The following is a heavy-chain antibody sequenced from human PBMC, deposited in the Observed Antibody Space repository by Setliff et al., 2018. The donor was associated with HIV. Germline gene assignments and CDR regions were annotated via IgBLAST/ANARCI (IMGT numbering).Heavy chain of an antibody. J-gene: IGHJ2*01. D-gene: IGHD2-21*02. Sequence: AASVKVSCKASGYTFTSYAMNWVRQAPGQGLEWMGWINTNTGNPTYAQGFTGRFVFSLDTSVSTAYLQISSLKAEDTAVYYCARVPVVTDYWYFDLWGRGTLVTVSS. CDR3: ARVPVVTDYWYFDL. V-gene: IGHV7-4-1*02. CDR2: INTNTGNP. CDR1: GYTFTSYA.